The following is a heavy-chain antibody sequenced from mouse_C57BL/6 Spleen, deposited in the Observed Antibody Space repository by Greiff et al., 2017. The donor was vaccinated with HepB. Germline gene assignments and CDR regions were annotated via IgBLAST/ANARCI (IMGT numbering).Heavy chain of an antibody. D-gene: IGHD2-1*01. V-gene: IGHV7-3*01. CDR3: ARSPYGNYLDY. J-gene: IGHJ2*01. Sequence: EVKLMESGGGLVQPGGSLSLSCAASGFTFTDYYMSWVRQPPGKALEWLGFIRNKANGYTTEYSASVKGRFTISRDNSQSILYLQMNALRAEDSATYYCARSPYGNYLDYWGQGTTLTVSS. CDR2: IRNKANGYTT. CDR1: GFTFTDYY.